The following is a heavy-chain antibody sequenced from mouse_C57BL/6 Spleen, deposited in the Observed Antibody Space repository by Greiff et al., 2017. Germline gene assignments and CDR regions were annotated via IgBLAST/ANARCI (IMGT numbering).Heavy chain of an antibody. CDR2: IRNKANGYTT. CDR3: ARSSLYYYGSSYEAWFAY. D-gene: IGHD1-1*01. J-gene: IGHJ3*01. Sequence: EVMLVESGGGLVQPGGSLSLSCAASGFTFTDYYMSWVRQPPGKALEWLGFIRNKANGYTTEYSASVKGRFTISRDNSQSILYLQMNALRAEDSATYYCARSSLYYYGSSYEAWFAYWGQGTLVTVSA. CDR1: GFTFTDYY. V-gene: IGHV7-3*01.